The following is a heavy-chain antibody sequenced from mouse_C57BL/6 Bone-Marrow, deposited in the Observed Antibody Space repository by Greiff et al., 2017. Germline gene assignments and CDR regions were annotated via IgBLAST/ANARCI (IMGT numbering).Heavy chain of an antibody. D-gene: IGHD1-1*01. J-gene: IGHJ2*01. CDR1: GYTFTSYW. CDR2: IYPGSGST. V-gene: IGHV1-55*01. Sequence: QVQLQQSGAELVKPGASVKMSCKASGYTFTSYWITWVKQRPGQGLEWIGDIYPGSGSTNYNEKFKSKATLTVDTSSSTAYMQLSSLTSEDSAVYYCARRAHYYGSSYEGYWGQGTTLTVSS. CDR3: ARRAHYYGSSYEGY.